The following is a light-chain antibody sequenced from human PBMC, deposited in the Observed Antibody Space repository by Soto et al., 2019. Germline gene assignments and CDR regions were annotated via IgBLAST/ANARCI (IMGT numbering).Light chain of an antibody. CDR2: GAS. J-gene: IGKJ1*01. CDR1: QSVGTY. V-gene: IGKV3-15*01. CDR3: QQYNNWWT. Sequence: EIVLTQSPGTLSLSPGARAPLCCRASQSVGTYLAWYQEKPGQAPRLLIYGASTRATGIPARFSGSGSGTEFTLTISSLQSEDFAVYYCQQYNNWWTFCQGTKVDIK.